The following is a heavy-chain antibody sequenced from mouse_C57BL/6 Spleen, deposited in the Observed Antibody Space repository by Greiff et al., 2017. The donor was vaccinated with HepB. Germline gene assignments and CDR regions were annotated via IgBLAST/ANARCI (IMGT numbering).Heavy chain of an antibody. V-gene: IGHV1-80*01. CDR2: IYPGDGDT. Sequence: VQLQQSGAELVKPGASVKISCKASGYAFSSYWMNWVKQRPGKGLEWIGQIYPGDGDTNYNGKFKGKATLTADKSSSTAYMQLSSLTSEDSAVYFCARGITTVVAYYFDYWGQGTTLTVSS. D-gene: IGHD1-1*01. CDR1: GYAFSSYW. J-gene: IGHJ2*01. CDR3: ARGITTVVAYYFDY.